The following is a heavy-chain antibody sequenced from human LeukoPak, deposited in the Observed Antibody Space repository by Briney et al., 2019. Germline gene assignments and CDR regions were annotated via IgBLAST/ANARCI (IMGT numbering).Heavy chain of an antibody. J-gene: IGHJ4*02. Sequence: GGSLRLSCAASGFTFSSYWMSWVRQAPGKGLEWVSNIKQDGSEKYYVDSVKGRFTISRDKAKNSLYLQMNSLRAEDTAVYYCASQITTTLSRVGASTTGYWGQGTLVTVSS. D-gene: IGHD1-26*01. CDR2: IKQDGSEK. CDR1: GFTFSSYW. CDR3: ASQITTTLSRVGASTTGY. V-gene: IGHV3-7*01.